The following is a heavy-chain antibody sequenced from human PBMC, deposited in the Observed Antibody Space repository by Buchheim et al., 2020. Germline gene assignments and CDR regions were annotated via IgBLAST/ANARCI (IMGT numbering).Heavy chain of an antibody. Sequence: EVQLVESGGGLVKPGGSLRLSCAASGFTFSNAWMSWVRQAPGKGLEWVGRIKSKNDGGTKDYAAPVKGRFTIPRDDKKNTLYLQMNSLKTEDTAVYYCTTGDYYDSSGYYYSGEFDYWGQGTL. J-gene: IGHJ4*02. CDR3: TTGDYYDSSGYYYSGEFDY. CDR2: IKSKNDGGTK. V-gene: IGHV3-15*01. CDR1: GFTFSNAW. D-gene: IGHD3-22*01.